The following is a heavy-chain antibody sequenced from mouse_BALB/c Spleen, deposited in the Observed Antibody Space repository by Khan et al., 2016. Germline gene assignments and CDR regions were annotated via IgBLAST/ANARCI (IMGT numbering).Heavy chain of an antibody. CDR2: ISSGGSYT. CDR1: GFTFSSYT. CDR3: TRDDYFPY. V-gene: IGHV5-6-4*01. D-gene: IGHD2-4*01. Sequence: EVELVESGGGVVKPGGSLKVSCAASGFTFSSYTMSWVRQNPEKRLEWVATISSGGSYTYYPDSVKGRSTIPRDNAQNTLYLQMSSLKSEDAAMFCCTRDDYFPYWGQGTLVTVSA. J-gene: IGHJ3*01.